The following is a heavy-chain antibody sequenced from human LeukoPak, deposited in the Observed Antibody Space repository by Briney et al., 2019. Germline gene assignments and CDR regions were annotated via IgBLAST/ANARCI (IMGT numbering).Heavy chain of an antibody. J-gene: IGHJ5*02. V-gene: IGHV3-7*01. D-gene: IGHD3-10*01. CDR3: AMISPAGSGTDGDWFDP. CDR2: IKQDGSEK. Sequence: AGSLRLSCAASGFTFSSYWMSWVRQAPGKGLEWVANIKQDGSEKYYVDSAKGRFTISGDNAKKSLYLQMNSLRAEDAAVYYCAMISPAGSGTDGDWFDPWGQGTLVTVSS. CDR1: GFTFSSYW.